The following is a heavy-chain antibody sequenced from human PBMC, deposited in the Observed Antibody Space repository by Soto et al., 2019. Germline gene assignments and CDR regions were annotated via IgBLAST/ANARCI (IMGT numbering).Heavy chain of an antibody. V-gene: IGHV3-21*06. CDR1: GFTFTRYS. CDR2: ISSTTHYI. CDR3: ARESEDLTSNFDY. J-gene: IGHJ4*02. Sequence: PGGSLRLSCAASGFTFTRYSMNWVRQAPGKGLEWVSSISSTTHYIYYADSMRGRFTISRDNAKNAVYLEMNSLRAEDTAVYYCARESEDLTSNFDYWGQGTLVTGS.